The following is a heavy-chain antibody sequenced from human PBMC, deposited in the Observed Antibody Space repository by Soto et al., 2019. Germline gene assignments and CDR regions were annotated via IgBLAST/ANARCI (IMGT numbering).Heavy chain of an antibody. CDR3: ARDDSGWDY. CDR2: ISRGGGTI. D-gene: IGHD5-12*01. CDR1: GFTFSSHE. Sequence: GGSLRLSCAASGFTFSSHEMNWVRQAPGKGLEWVSYISRGGGTIYYADSVQGRFTISRDNVKNSLYLQMNSLRAEDTAVYYCARDDSGWDYWGQGTLVTVSS. J-gene: IGHJ4*02. V-gene: IGHV3-48*03.